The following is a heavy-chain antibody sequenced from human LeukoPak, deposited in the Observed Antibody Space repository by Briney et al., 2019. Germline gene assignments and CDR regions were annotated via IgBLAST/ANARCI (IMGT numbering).Heavy chain of an antibody. Sequence: PGGSLRLSCAASGFTFSSYSMTWVRRAPGKGLEWVSSMSSGSRYIYYADSVRGRFTISRDNAKNSLYLLMNSLRAEDTAVYYCARDRPTGASRLFVVQWGQGTLVTLSS. J-gene: IGHJ4*02. D-gene: IGHD3-3*01. CDR1: GFTFSSYS. CDR2: MSSGSRYI. CDR3: ARDRPTGASRLFVVQ. V-gene: IGHV3-21*01.